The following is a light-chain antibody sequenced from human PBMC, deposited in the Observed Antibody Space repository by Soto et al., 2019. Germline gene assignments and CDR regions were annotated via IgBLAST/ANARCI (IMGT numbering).Light chain of an antibody. Sequence: QSALTQPASVSGSPGQSITISCTGTTSHVGTYGLVSWYQQYPGKAPKLMIYEVSKRPSGVSNRFSGSKSGNTASLTISGLQAEDEADYYCCLYAGTNTYVLGTGTKLTVL. J-gene: IGLJ1*01. CDR2: EVS. CDR1: TSHVGTYGL. V-gene: IGLV2-23*02. CDR3: CLYAGTNTYV.